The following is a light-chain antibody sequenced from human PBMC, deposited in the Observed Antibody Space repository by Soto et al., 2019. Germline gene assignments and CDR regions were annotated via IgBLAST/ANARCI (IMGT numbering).Light chain of an antibody. J-gene: IGKJ1*01. V-gene: IGKV3-20*01. CDR2: GAS. CDR1: QTVISD. CDR3: QQYGSSGT. Sequence: VMAHSPSTLAVSPGERATLSCRASQTVISDLAWYQQKPGQAPRLLIYGASNRATGSPDRFSGSGSGTDFTLTISRLEPEDFAVYYCQQYGSSGTFGQGTKVDIK.